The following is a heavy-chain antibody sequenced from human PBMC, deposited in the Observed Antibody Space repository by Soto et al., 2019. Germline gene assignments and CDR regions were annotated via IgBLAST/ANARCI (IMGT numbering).Heavy chain of an antibody. J-gene: IGHJ4*02. Sequence: QVQLQESGPGLVKPSQTLSLTCTVSGGSMNSGGYCWSWIRQHPGEGLEWIGCISYGGTTSYNPSLKSRVIISVDTSKNQFSLKLPSVTAADTAVYYCSRGILVWGQGTLITFSS. CDR1: GGSMNSGGYC. CDR2: ISYGGTT. D-gene: IGHD6-6*01. CDR3: SRGILV. V-gene: IGHV4-31*03.